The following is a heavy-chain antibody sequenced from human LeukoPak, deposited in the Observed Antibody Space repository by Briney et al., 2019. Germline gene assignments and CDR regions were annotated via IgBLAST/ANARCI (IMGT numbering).Heavy chain of an antibody. CDR2: IKTKANSYAT. J-gene: IGHJ3*02. D-gene: IGHD2-15*01. CDR3: TTLFHPYCSGGSCVGYGFDI. CDR1: GFTFSDSA. Sequence: GGSLRLSCTASGFTFSDSAMHWVRQASGKGLEWVGRIKTKANSYATAYAASVKAMFNISRDDSKNTAYLQMNSLKTEDTAVYYCTTLFHPYCSGGSCVGYGFDIWSQGTMVTVSS. V-gene: IGHV3-73*01.